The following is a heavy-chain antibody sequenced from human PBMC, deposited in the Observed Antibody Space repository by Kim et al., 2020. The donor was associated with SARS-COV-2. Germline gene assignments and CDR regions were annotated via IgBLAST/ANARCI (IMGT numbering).Heavy chain of an antibody. J-gene: IGHJ3*02. CDR2: ISGSGGST. CDR1: GFTFSSYA. V-gene: IGHV3-23*01. Sequence: GGSLRLSCAASGFTFSSYAMSWVRQAPGKGLEWVSAISGSGGSTYYADSVKGRFTISRDNSKNTLYLQMNSLRAEDTAVYYCAKDFSQDSSGYPIGAFDIWGQGTMVTVSS. CDR3: AKDFSQDSSGYPIGAFDI. D-gene: IGHD3-22*01.